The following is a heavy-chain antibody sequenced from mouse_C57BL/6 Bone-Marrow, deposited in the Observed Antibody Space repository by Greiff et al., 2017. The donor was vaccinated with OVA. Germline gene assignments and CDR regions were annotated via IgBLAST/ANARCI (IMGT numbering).Heavy chain of an antibody. V-gene: IGHV1-53*01. J-gene: IGHJ4*01. CDR1: GYTFTSYW. D-gene: IGHD3-3*01. Sequence: QVQLQQPGTELVKPGASVKLSCKASGYTFTSYWMHWVKQRPGQGLEWIGNINPSNGGTNYNEKFKRKATLTVDKSPSTAYMQLSSLTSEDAAVYYCARWGRYYAMDYWGQGTSVTVSS. CDR3: ARWGRYYAMDY. CDR2: INPSNGGT.